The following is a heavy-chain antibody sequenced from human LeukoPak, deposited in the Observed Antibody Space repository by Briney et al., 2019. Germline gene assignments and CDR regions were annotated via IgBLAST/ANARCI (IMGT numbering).Heavy chain of an antibody. D-gene: IGHD5-24*01. CDR2: IYYSGST. CDR3: ARWGILEMATTLDY. J-gene: IGHJ4*02. V-gene: IGHV4-61*01. Sequence: SETLSLTCSVSGGSVSSGSYYWSWIRQPPGKGLEWIGYIYYSGSTNYNPSLKSRVTISVDTSKNQFSLKLSSVTAADTAVYYCARWGILEMATTLDYWGQGTLVTVSS. CDR1: GGSVSSGSYY.